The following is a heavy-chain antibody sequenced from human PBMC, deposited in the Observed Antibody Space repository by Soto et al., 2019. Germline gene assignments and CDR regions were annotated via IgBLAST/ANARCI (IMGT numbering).Heavy chain of an antibody. D-gene: IGHD2-2*01. V-gene: IGHV3-11*01. J-gene: IGHJ4*02. CDR3: ARSMYIVVVPAATDY. Sequence: QVQLVESGGGLVKPGGSLRLSCAASGFTFSDYYMSWIRQAPGKGLEWVSYISSSGSTIYYADSVKGRFTISRDNAKNSLYLKINSRRAGDTAVYYWARSMYIVVVPAATDYGGRGPLVPVPS. CDR2: ISSSGSTI. CDR1: GFTFSDYY.